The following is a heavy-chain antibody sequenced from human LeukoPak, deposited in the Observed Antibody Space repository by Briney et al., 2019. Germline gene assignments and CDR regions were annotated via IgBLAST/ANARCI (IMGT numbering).Heavy chain of an antibody. CDR3: ARDKYYYGSGSYQRFDY. Sequence: GGSLRLSCAASGFTFSSYSMNWVRQAPGKGLEWVSYISSSSTIYYADSVKGRFTISRDNAKNSLYLQMNSLRAEDTAVYYCARDKYYYGSGSYQRFDYWGQGTLVTVSS. CDR2: ISSSSTI. CDR1: GFTFSSYS. J-gene: IGHJ4*02. V-gene: IGHV3-48*01. D-gene: IGHD3-10*01.